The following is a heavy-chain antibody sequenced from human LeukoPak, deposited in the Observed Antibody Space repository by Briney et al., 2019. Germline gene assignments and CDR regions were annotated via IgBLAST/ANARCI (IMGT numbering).Heavy chain of an antibody. CDR3: AKGCTSGNCDASRWFDP. V-gene: IGHV3-23*01. CDR2: ISGSGTIT. CDR1: GFTFSNYA. Sequence: GAALRLSCVGSGFTFSNYAMSWVRQAPGKGLEWVSVISGSGTITQYADTAKGRFTISRDNSKNTLNLQMNSLRADDTAVYFCAKGCTSGNCDASRWFDPWGQGTLVTVPS. J-gene: IGHJ5*02. D-gene: IGHD2-2*01.